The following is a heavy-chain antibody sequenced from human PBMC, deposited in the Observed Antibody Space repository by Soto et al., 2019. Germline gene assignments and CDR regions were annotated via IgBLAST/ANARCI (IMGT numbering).Heavy chain of an antibody. D-gene: IGHD5-18*01. Sequence: GGSLRLSCAASGFTFSNYAMSWVRQAPGKGLEWVSTISGDGGSTYYADSVKGRFTISRDNSKNMLYLQMNSLRAEDTAIYYCAKVLSYYYYYGMDVWGQGTTVTVSS. CDR2: ISGDGGST. CDR3: AKVLSYYYYYGMDV. CDR1: GFTFSNYA. J-gene: IGHJ6*02. V-gene: IGHV3-23*01.